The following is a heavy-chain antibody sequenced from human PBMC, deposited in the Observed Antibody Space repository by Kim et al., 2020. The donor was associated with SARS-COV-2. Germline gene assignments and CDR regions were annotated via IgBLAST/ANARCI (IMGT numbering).Heavy chain of an antibody. J-gene: IGHJ4*02. CDR3: ARHGWAGAPNFDQ. D-gene: IGHD1-26*01. Sequence: SETLSLTCTVSGDSISTYYWSWIRQPPGKGLEWIGYIFHSGNTNSNPSLKSRLTISVDTSKNQFSLNLSSVTAADTAVYYCARHGWAGAPNFDQWGQGTLVTVSS. V-gene: IGHV4-59*08. CDR1: GDSISTYY. CDR2: IFHSGNT.